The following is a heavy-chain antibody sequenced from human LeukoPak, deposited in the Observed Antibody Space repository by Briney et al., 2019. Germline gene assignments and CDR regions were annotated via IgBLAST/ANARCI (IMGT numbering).Heavy chain of an antibody. CDR1: SSTFSTYG. CDR2: INTHKGNT. J-gene: IGHJ4*02. V-gene: IGHV1-18*04. D-gene: IGHD3-10*01. Sequence: ASVTVSCTTSSSTFSTYGITWVRQAPGQGLEWMGWINTHKGNTYYAGEFQDRVSMTTDASTTTAYMELRSLRSDDTAIYYCATYYSGSGSFTTQFDHWGQGTLVTVSS. CDR3: ATYYSGSGSFTTQFDH.